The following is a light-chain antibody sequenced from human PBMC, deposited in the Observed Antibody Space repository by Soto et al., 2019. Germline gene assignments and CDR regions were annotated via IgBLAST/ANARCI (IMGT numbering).Light chain of an antibody. CDR3: GTWDSSVSGYV. CDR2: ENN. J-gene: IGLJ1*01. Sequence: QSVLTQPPSVSAAPGQKVTISCSGSSSNIGNNYVSWYQQLPGTAPKLLIYENNKRPSGIPDRFSGSKSGTSATLGITGLQTGDEGDYYCGTWDSSVSGYVFGTGTQLTVL. V-gene: IGLV1-51*02. CDR1: SSNIGNNY.